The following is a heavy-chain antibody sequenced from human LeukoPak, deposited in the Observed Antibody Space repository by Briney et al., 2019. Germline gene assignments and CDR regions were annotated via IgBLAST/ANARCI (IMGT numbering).Heavy chain of an antibody. D-gene: IGHD3-10*01. J-gene: IGHJ3*02. CDR3: ARRVRGVDDAFDI. CDR1: GGSFSGYY. V-gene: IGHV4-34*01. CDR2: INHSGST. Sequence: SETLSLTCAVYGGSFSGYYWSWIRQPPGKGLEWIGEINHSGSTNYNPSLKSRVTLLVDTSKSQFSLKLSSLTAADTAVYYCARRVRGVDDAFDIWVQGTMVTVSS.